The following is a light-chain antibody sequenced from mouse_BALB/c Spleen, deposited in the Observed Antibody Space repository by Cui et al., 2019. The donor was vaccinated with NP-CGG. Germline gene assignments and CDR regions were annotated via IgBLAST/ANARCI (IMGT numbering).Light chain of an antibody. Sequence: VVTKDSAPTTSPGETVTLTCRSSTGAVTNSNYANWVQEKPDHLFTGLIGGTNNRAPGVPARFSGSLIGDKAALTITGAQTEDETIYFCALWYSNHWVFGGGTKLTVL. V-gene: IGLV1*01. CDR3: ALWYSNHWV. J-gene: IGLJ1*01. CDR2: GTN. CDR1: TGAVTNSNY.